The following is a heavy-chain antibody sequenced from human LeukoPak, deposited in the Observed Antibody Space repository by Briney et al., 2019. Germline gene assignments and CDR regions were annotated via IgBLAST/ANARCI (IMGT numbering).Heavy chain of an antibody. J-gene: IGHJ4*02. V-gene: IGHV3-23*01. CDR3: AKAPLGRCTGGICYYFDF. D-gene: IGHD2-8*02. CDR2: ISGSDSGT. Sequence: PGQSLRLSCAASGFTFKNYAMSWVRLTPGKGLEWVSAISGSDSGTYYADSVRGRFTISRDNSKNTLYLQMNSLRAEDAGIYYCAKAPLGRCTGGICYYFDFWGQGILVTVSS. CDR1: GFTFKNYA.